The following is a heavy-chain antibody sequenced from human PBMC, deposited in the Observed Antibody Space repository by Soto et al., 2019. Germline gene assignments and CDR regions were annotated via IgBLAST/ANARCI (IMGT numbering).Heavy chain of an antibody. Sequence: GESLNISCKSSGYSFTTYWIGLVRQMPGKGLEWMGIIYPGDSDTRYSPSFQGQVTISADKSISTAYLQWSSLKASDTAMYYCARLSGDGYNSFDYWGQGALVTVSS. J-gene: IGHJ4*02. CDR1: GYSFTTYW. V-gene: IGHV5-51*01. CDR3: ARLSGDGYNSFDY. CDR2: IYPGDSDT. D-gene: IGHD5-12*01.